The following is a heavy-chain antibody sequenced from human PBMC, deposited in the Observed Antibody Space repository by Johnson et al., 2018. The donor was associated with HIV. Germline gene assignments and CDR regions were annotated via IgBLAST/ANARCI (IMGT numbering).Heavy chain of an antibody. Sequence: VQLVESGGGLVQPGGSLRLSCVVSEFIFSSYWMSWVRQAPGKGLEWVANINQDGSEKYYVDSTKGRFTISRDNAKNSLYLQMNSLRVEDTAVYYCARGRDSIGDVGAFDIWCQGTMVTVSS. CDR3: ARGRDSIGDVGAFDI. J-gene: IGHJ3*02. D-gene: IGHD3-10*01. V-gene: IGHV3-7*05. CDR2: INQDGSEK. CDR1: EFIFSSYW.